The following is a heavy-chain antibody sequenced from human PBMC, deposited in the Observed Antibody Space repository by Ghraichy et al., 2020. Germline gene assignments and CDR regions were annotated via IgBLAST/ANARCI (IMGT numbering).Heavy chain of an antibody. D-gene: IGHD1-14*01. CDR3: AKKEGPGGYYYYYMDV. Sequence: GGSLRLSCAASGFTFSSYAMSWVRQAPGKGLEWVSAISGSGGSTYYADSVKGRFTISRDNSKNTLYLQMNSLRAEDTAVYYCAKKEGPGGYYYYYMDVWGKGTTVTVSS. J-gene: IGHJ6*03. V-gene: IGHV3-23*01. CDR1: GFTFSSYA. CDR2: ISGSGGST.